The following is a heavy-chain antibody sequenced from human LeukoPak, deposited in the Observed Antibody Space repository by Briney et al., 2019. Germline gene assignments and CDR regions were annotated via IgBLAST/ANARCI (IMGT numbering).Heavy chain of an antibody. Sequence: ASVKVSCKASGYTFTSYAMHWVRQAPGQRLEWMGWINPNSGGTNYAQKFQGRVTMTRDTSISTAYMELNSLRSDDTAVYYCARSDVLYASQGEARYFNHWGQGTLVTVSS. CDR1: GYTFTSYA. D-gene: IGHD3-16*01. CDR2: INPNSGGT. CDR3: ARSDVLYASQGEARYFNH. J-gene: IGHJ4*02. V-gene: IGHV1-2*02.